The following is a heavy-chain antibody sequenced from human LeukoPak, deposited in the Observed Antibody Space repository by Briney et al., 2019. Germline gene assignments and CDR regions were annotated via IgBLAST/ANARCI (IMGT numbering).Heavy chain of an antibody. V-gene: IGHV3-21*01. CDR3: ARDTGYSSGWYQGY. CDR2: ISSSSYI. CDR1: GFTFSSYS. J-gene: IGHJ4*02. Sequence: GGSLRLSCAASGFTFSSYSMNWVRQAPGKGLEWVSSISSSSYIYYADSVKGRFTISRDNAKNSLYLQMNSLRAEDTAVYYCARDTGYSSGWYQGYWGQGTLVTVSS. D-gene: IGHD6-19*01.